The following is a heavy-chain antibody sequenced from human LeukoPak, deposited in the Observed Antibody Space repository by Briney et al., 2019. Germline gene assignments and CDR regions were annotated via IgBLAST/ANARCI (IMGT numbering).Heavy chain of an antibody. J-gene: IGHJ3*02. D-gene: IGHD3-22*01. Sequence: SKTLSLTCAVSGYSISSGYYWGWIRQPPGKGLEWIGSIYYSGSTYYNPSLKSRVTISVDTSKNQLSLKLSSVTAADTAVYYCATVYYDSSGYAIDIWGQGTMVTVSS. CDR2: IYYSGST. CDR3: ATVYYDSSGYAIDI. V-gene: IGHV4-38-2*01. CDR1: GYSISSGYY.